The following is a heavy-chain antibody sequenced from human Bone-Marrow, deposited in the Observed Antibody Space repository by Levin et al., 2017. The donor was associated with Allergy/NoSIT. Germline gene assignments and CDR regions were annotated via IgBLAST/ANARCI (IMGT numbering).Heavy chain of an antibody. CDR2: ISGSGGST. CDR1: GFTFSSYA. Sequence: PGESLKISCAASGFTFSSYAMSWVRQAPGKGLEWVSAISGSGGSTYYADSVKGRFTISRDNSKNTLYLQMNSLRAEDTAVYYCAKDPPLWFGELLSGTKNTGSFDYWGQGTLVTVSS. D-gene: IGHD3-10*01. CDR3: AKDPPLWFGELLSGTKNTGSFDY. J-gene: IGHJ4*02. V-gene: IGHV3-23*01.